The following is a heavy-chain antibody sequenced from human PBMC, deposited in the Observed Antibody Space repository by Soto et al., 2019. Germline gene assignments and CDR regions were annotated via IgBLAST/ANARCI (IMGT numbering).Heavy chain of an antibody. Sequence: SETLSLTCTVSGGSISSSSYYWGWIRQPPGKGLEWIGSIYYSGSTNYNPSLKSRVTISVDTSKNQFSLKLSSMTAADTAVYYCARESRDGFNSPFDSWGQGTLVTVSS. V-gene: IGHV4-39*07. CDR1: GGSISSSSYY. J-gene: IGHJ4*02. CDR3: ARESRDGFNSPFDS. CDR2: IYYSGST. D-gene: IGHD5-12*01.